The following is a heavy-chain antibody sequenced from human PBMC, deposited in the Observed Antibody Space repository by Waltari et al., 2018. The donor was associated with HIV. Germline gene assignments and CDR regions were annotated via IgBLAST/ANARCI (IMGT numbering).Heavy chain of an antibody. Sequence: GAEVKSPRVSETVACMSSGYTFVSCSHSWVRQAAGRGREWLGWINTHSVNANYTQSLHNRLTMTSEASINTAYMELRSLTYDDTTLYYCARGTDGDLWGQGTLVSV. V-gene: IGHV1-18*04. D-gene: IGHD4-17*01. CDR3: ARGTDGDL. J-gene: IGHJ4*02. CDR1: GYTFVSCS. CDR2: INTHSVNA.